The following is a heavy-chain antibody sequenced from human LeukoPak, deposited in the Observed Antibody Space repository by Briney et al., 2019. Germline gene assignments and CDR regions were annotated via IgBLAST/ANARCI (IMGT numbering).Heavy chain of an antibody. CDR1: GGSISSSDYY. V-gene: IGHV4-39*01. CDR3: ARSLYDFWSGSGY. J-gene: IGHJ4*02. Sequence: PSETLSLTCTVSGGSISSSDYYWGWIRQPPGKGLEWIGSIYYSGTTYYNPSLKSRVTISVDTSKNQFSLKLSSVTAADTAVYYCARSLYDFWSGSGYWGQGTLVTVSS. D-gene: IGHD3-3*01. CDR2: IYYSGTT.